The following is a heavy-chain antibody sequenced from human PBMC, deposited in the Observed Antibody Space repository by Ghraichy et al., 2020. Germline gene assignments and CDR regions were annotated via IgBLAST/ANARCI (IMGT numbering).Heavy chain of an antibody. D-gene: IGHD4-23*01. V-gene: IGHV3-23*01. CDR1: GFTFSSYA. CDR2: ISGSGGST. Sequence: GGSLRLSCAASGFTFSSYAMSWVRQAPGKGLEWVSAISGSGGSTYYADSVKGRFTISRDNSKNTLYLQMNSLRAEDTAVYYCAKDRVKVTMLVLGYYFDYWGQGTLVTVSS. J-gene: IGHJ4*02. CDR3: AKDRVKVTMLVLGYYFDY.